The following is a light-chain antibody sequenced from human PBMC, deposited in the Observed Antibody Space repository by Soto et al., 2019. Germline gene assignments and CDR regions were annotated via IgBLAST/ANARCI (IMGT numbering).Light chain of an antibody. Sequence: EIVLTQSPATLSLSPGGRATLSCRASQSVSSYLAWYQQKPGLAPSLLIYGAFTRATGIPARFSGTGSGTEFTLTISSLQSEDFALYYCQQYNDWPLTFGQGTKVDIK. CDR3: QQYNDWPLT. CDR1: QSVSSY. V-gene: IGKV3-15*01. CDR2: GAF. J-gene: IGKJ1*01.